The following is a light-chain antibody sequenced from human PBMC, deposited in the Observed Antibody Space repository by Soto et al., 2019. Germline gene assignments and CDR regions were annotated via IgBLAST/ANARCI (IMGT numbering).Light chain of an antibody. CDR2: SAS. CDR1: QALSNY. J-gene: IGKJ1*01. Sequence: DIQMTQSPSTLSVSVVDRFTITFLASQALSNYLAWYQQKPGKAPDLLIYSASTLQSGVPSRFSGSGSGTDFTLTISCLQSEDFATYYCQQYYSFPRTFGQGTKVDIK. V-gene: IGKV1-9*01. CDR3: QQYYSFPRT.